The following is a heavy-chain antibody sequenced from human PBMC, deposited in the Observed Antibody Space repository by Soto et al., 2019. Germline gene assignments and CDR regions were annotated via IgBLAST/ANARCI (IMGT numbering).Heavy chain of an antibody. CDR2: INHSGST. D-gene: IGHD6-6*01. J-gene: IGHJ4*02. CDR1: GGSFSGYY. CDR3: ARARIAARPVY. V-gene: IGHV4-34*01. Sequence: QVQLQQWGAGLLKPSETLSLTCAVYGGSFSGYYWSWIRQPPGKGLEWIGEINHSGSTNYNPSLKSRVTISVDTSKNQFSLKLSSVTAADTAVYYCARARIAARPVYWGQGTLVTASS.